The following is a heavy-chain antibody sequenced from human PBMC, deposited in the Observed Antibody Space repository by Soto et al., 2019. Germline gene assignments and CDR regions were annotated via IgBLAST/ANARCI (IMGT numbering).Heavy chain of an antibody. D-gene: IGHD2-2*01. Sequence: SETLSLTCTVSGDSISGYYWSWIRQPPGKGPEWIGSIYSSGSTYYNPSLNSRVTVSVDTSKNQFSLKVTSVTAADTAVYYCARLYGYCIRSSCHGHYAMDVWGQGTTVTVSS. J-gene: IGHJ6*02. V-gene: IGHV4-39*01. CDR1: GDSISGYY. CDR2: IYSSGST. CDR3: ARLYGYCIRSSCHGHYAMDV.